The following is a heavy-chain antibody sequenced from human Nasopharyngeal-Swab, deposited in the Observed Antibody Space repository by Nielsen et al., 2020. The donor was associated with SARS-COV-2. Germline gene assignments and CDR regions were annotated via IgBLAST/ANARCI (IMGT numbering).Heavy chain of an antibody. Sequence: GESLKISCVASGFTFSAYSMNWVRQAPGKGLEWVSSISRKSNDIYYADSVKGRFAISRDNAQNSLYREMSNMRAEDTAVYYCARLGDCRSTSCYDYWGQGTLVTVSS. CDR2: ISRKSNDI. CDR3: ARLGDCRSTSCYDY. V-gene: IGHV3-21*01. D-gene: IGHD2-2*01. J-gene: IGHJ4*02. CDR1: GFTFSAYS.